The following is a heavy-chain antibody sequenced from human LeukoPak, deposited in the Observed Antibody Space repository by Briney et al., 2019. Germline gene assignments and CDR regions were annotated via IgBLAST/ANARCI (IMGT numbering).Heavy chain of an antibody. CDR2: ISYDGSNK. CDR1: GFTFSSYA. V-gene: IGHV3-30-3*01. Sequence: PGRSLRLSCAATGFTFSSYAMHWVRQAPGKGLEWVAVISYDGSNKYYADSVKGRFTISRDNSKNTLYLQMNSLRAEDMAVYYCARDRVYYDFWSGYHGWGQGTLVTVSS. CDR3: ARDRVYYDFWSGYHG. J-gene: IGHJ4*02. D-gene: IGHD3-3*01.